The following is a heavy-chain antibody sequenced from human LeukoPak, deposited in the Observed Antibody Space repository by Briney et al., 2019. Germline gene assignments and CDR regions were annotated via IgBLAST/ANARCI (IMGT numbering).Heavy chain of an antibody. CDR1: GFTFTAYY. D-gene: IGHD7-27*01. CDR2: INPNSGGA. J-gene: IGHJ4*02. CDR3: ARGPHWDPHFDY. Sequence: ASVKVSCKASGFTFTAYYMHWVRQAPGQGLEWMGWINPNSGGANYAQKFQGRVTMTRDTSISTAYMELSRLRSDDTAVYYCARGPHWDPHFDYWGQGTLVTVSS. V-gene: IGHV1-2*02.